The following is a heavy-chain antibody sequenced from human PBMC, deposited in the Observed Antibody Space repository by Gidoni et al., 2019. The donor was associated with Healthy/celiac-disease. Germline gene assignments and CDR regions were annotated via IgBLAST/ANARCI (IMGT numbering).Heavy chain of an antibody. D-gene: IGHD3-3*01. J-gene: IGHJ5*02. CDR3: ARGATIFGVVIIPNSPPYNWFDP. Sequence: QVQLQQWGAGLLKPSETLSLTCAVYGGSFSGYYWSWLRQPPGKGLEWIGEINQSGSTNYNPSLKSRVTISVDTSKNQFSLKLSSVTAADTAVYYCARGATIFGVVIIPNSPPYNWFDPWGQGTLVTVSS. CDR2: INQSGST. CDR1: GGSFSGYY. V-gene: IGHV4-34*01.